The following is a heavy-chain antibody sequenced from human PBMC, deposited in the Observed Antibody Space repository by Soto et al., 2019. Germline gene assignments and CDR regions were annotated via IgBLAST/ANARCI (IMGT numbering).Heavy chain of an antibody. CDR2: IYYSGST. V-gene: IGHV4-59*01. J-gene: IGHJ6*02. D-gene: IGHD3-3*01. CDR3: ARAISGIFGPRLNYYYYGMDV. Sequence: SETLSLTCTVSGGSISSYYWSWIRQPPGKGLEWIGYIYYSGSTNYNPSLKSRVTISVDTSKNQFSLKLSSVTAADTAVYYCARAISGIFGPRLNYYYYGMDVWGQGTTVTVPS. CDR1: GGSISSYY.